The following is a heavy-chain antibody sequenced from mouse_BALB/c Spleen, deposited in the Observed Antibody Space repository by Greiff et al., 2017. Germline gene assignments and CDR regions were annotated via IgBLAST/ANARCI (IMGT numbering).Heavy chain of an antibody. CDR1: GFTFSSYA. V-gene: IGHV5-6-3*01. CDR3: ARGGDYDDAMDY. D-gene: IGHD2-4*01. CDR2: INSNGGST. Sequence: DVKLVESGGGLVKPGGSLKLSCAASGFTFSSYAMSWVRQTPEKRLELVATINSNGGSTYYPDSVKGRFTISRDNAKNTLYLQMSSLKSEDTAMYYCARGGDYDDAMDYWGQGTSVTVSA. J-gene: IGHJ4*01.